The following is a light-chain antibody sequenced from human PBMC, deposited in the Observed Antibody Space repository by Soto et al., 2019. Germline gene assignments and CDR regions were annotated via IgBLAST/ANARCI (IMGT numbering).Light chain of an antibody. J-gene: IGLJ1*01. CDR3: GSWDSRLSAYV. CDR1: SSNIGGNS. Sequence: QSVLTQPPSVSAAPGQKVTISCSGSSSNIGGNSVSWYQQLPGTAPKLLIYDDNKRPSGIPDRFSGSKSGTSATLGITGFQTGDAADYYCGSWDSRLSAYVFGNGTKLTV. V-gene: IGLV1-51*01. CDR2: DDN.